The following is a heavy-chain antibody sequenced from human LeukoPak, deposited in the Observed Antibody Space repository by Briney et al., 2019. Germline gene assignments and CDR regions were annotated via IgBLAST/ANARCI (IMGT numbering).Heavy chain of an antibody. CDR3: ARDRGSSSFFDY. Sequence: GGSLRLSCAASGFTVSSNYMSWVRQAPGKGLEWVSVIYSGGSTYYADSVKGRFTIFRDNSKNTLYLQMNSLRAEDTAVYYCARDRGSSSFFDYWGQGTLVTVSS. CDR2: IYSGGST. D-gene: IGHD1-26*01. CDR1: GFTVSSNY. J-gene: IGHJ4*02. V-gene: IGHV3-66*01.